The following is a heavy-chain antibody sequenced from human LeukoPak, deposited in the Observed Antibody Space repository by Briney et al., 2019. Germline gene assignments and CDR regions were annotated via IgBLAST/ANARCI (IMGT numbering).Heavy chain of an antibody. D-gene: IGHD3-22*01. CDR2: INTDGSST. CDR3: ARDTYDISGYYHGPFDY. V-gene: IGHV3-74*01. Sequence: GGSLRLSCAASGFTFSSYWMHWVRQAPGKGLVWVSRINTDGSSTSYADSVKGRFTISRDNAKNTLYLQMNSLRAEDTAVYYCARDTYDISGYYHGPFDYWGQGTLVTVSS. J-gene: IGHJ4*02. CDR1: GFTFSSYW.